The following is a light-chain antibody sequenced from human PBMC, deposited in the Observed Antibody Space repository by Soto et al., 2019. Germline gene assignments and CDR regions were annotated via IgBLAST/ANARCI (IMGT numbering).Light chain of an antibody. CDR2: DVS. Sequence: SALTQPRSVSGSPGQSVTISCTGTSSDVGGYNYVSWYQQHPGKAPKLMIYDVSKRPSGVPDRFSGSKSGNTASLTISGLQAEDEADYHCRSYAGKSYVLGTGTKVTVL. CDR3: RSYAGKSYV. V-gene: IGLV2-11*01. J-gene: IGLJ1*01. CDR1: SSDVGGYNY.